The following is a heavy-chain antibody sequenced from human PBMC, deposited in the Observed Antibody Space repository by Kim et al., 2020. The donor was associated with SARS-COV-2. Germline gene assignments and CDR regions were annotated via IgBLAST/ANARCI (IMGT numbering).Heavy chain of an antibody. CDR1: GGSISSSSYY. CDR3: ARRAGGDVDFDP. Sequence: SETLSLTCTVSGGSISSSSYYWGWIRQPPGKGLEWIGSIYYSGSTYYNPSLKSRVTISVDTSKNQFSLKLSSVTAADTAVYYCARRAGGDVDFDPWGQGTLVTVSS. CDR2: IYYSGST. J-gene: IGHJ5*02. V-gene: IGHV4-39*01. D-gene: IGHD3-16*01.